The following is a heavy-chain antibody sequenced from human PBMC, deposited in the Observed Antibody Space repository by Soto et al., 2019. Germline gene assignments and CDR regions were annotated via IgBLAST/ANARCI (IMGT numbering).Heavy chain of an antibody. V-gene: IGHV3-53*04. D-gene: IGHD2-15*01. CDR2: IYSGGST. CDR3: ARVVVGVASRRAREPLPGNRPQQPYYFDY. J-gene: IGHJ4*02. Sequence: EVQLVESGGGLVQPGGSLRLSCAASGFTVSSNYMSWVRQAPGKGLEWVSVIYSGGSTYYADSVKGRFTISRHNSKNTLYLQMNSQGGEATAVDYGARVVVGVASRRAREPLPGNRPQQPYYFDYWGQGTLVTVSS. CDR1: GFTVSSNY.